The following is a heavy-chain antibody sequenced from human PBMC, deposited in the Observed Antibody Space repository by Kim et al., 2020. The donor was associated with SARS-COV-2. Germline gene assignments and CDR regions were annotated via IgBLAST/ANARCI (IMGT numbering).Heavy chain of an antibody. D-gene: IGHD3-10*01. CDR1: GYTFTSYA. J-gene: IGHJ5*02. CDR3: ARDRYYYGSGSYYNYNWFDP. V-gene: IGHV7-4-1*02. Sequence: ASVKVSCKASGYTFTSYAMNWVRQAPGQGLEWMGWINTNTGNPTYAQGFTGRFVFSLDTSVSTAYLQISSLKAEDTAVYYCARDRYYYGSGSYYNYNWFDPWGQGTLVTVSS. CDR2: INTNTGNP.